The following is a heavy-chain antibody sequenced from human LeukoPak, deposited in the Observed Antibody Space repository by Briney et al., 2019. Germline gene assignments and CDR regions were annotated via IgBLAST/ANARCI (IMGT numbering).Heavy chain of an antibody. CDR3: ARDGVTRRYNMYYYMDV. CDR1: GFTFSSYE. V-gene: IGHV3-48*03. J-gene: IGHJ6*03. CDR2: ISSSGSTI. D-gene: IGHD1-1*01. Sequence: RGSLRLSCAASGFTFSSYEMNWVRQAPGKGLEWVSYISSSGSTIYYADSVKGRFIISRDYSRNTLYLQMNSLRGEDTAVYYCARDGVTRRYNMYYYMDVWGKGTTVTVSS.